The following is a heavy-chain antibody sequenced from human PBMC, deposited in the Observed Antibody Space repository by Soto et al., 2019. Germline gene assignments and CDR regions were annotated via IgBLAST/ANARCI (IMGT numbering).Heavy chain of an antibody. V-gene: IGHV3-23*01. CDR2: ISGSGGST. Sequence: EVQLLESGGGLVQPGGSLRLSCAASGFTFSSYAMSWVRQAPGKGLEWVSAISGSGGSTYYADSVKGRFTISRDNSKNYLALQMNSLEAEDQGGYYCAKDKGYPGVWGGDKGGFDRWGQGAMVTGPS. CDR3: AKDKGYPGVWGGDKGGFDR. CDR1: GFTFSSYA. D-gene: IGHD3-16*01. J-gene: IGHJ3*01.